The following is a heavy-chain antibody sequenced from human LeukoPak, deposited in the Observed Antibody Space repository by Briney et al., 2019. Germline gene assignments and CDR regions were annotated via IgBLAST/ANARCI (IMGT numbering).Heavy chain of an antibody. Sequence: SETLSLTCTVSGGSISSSSYYWGWIRQPPGKGLERIGSIYYSGSTYYNPSLKSRVTISVDTSKNQFSLKLSSVTAADTAVYYCARPGMMDTAMGNFDYWGQGTLVTVSS. V-gene: IGHV4-39*01. CDR1: GGSISSSSYY. CDR2: IYYSGST. J-gene: IGHJ4*02. CDR3: ARPGMMDTAMGNFDY. D-gene: IGHD5-18*01.